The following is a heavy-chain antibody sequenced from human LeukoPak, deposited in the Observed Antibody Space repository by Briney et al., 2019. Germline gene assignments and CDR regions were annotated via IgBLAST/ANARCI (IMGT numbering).Heavy chain of an antibody. D-gene: IGHD3-16*01. CDR1: GGSVSSGSYY. CDR3: ATHRGEWVLDT. V-gene: IGHV4-61*01. CDR2: IYYSGST. Sequence: SETLSLTCTVSGGSVSSGSYYWSWIRQPPGKGLEWIGYIYYSGSTHYNPSLKSRVTISVDTSKNQFSLKLSSVTAADTAVYYCATHRGEWVLDTWGQGTQVTVSS. J-gene: IGHJ5*02.